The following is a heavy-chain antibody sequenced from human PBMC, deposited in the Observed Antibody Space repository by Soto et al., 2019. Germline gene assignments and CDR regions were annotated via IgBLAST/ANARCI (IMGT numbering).Heavy chain of an antibody. Sequence: EVTMRLPCAPCAFTFSRHGMHWVRQAPGQGLDSVALTWNAGIRKVYVASVKGRFTISRDNFKNTLGLQMNSLRAEDTAVYYSAKVEYYEVWSGYQRPHFEYWGQGTLVTVSS. CDR3: AKVEYYEVWSGYQRPHFEY. CDR1: AFTFSRHG. V-gene: IGHV3-33*06. D-gene: IGHD3-3*01. CDR2: TWNAGIRK. J-gene: IGHJ4*02.